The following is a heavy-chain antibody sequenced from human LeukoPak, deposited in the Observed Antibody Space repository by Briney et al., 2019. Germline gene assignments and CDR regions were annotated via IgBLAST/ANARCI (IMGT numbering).Heavy chain of an antibody. CDR2: INQDGSEK. J-gene: IGHJ4*02. CDR1: GFTFSSYW. CDR3: ARAPERSGSSYYFDY. V-gene: IGHV3-7*01. D-gene: IGHD3-10*01. Sequence: PGGSLRLSCAASGFTFSSYWMSWVRRAPGKGLEWVANINQDGSEKYYVDSVKGRFTISRDNAKNSLYLQMNSLRAEDTAVYYCARAPERSGSSYYFDYWGQGTLVTVSS.